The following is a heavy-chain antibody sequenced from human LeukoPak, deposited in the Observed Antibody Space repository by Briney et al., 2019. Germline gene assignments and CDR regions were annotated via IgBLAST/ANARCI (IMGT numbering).Heavy chain of an antibody. Sequence: SVKVSCKASGGFFSGYAMSWLRQAPGQGLEWLGGVIPIYYITKYAQKFQDRVTITTDESTSTAYMELSSLKSEDTAMYYCARSMAAEGTGPFDPWGQGTLVTVSS. CDR2: VIPIYYIT. CDR3: ARSMAAEGTGPFDP. V-gene: IGHV1-69*05. D-gene: IGHD6-13*01. CDR1: GGFFSGYA. J-gene: IGHJ5*02.